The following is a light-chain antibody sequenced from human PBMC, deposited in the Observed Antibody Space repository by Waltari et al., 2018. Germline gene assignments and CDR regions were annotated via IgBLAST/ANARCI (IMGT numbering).Light chain of an antibody. CDR3: QQSFSRPVT. J-gene: IGKJ5*01. CDR2: AAS. V-gene: IGKV1-39*01. Sequence: DIQMTQSPSSLSASVGARVTLTCRASQGIGTNLNWYQQKPGKAPNVVIYAASSLQSGVPSRFRCSRSRTDFTRTIRSLQPEDVATYYCQQSFSRPVTFGQGTRLEIK. CDR1: QGIGTN.